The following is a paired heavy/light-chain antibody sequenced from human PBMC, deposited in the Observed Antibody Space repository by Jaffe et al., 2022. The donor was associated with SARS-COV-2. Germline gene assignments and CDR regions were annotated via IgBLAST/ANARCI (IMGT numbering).Heavy chain of an antibody. Sequence: QVQLVQSGAEVKKPGSSVKVSCKASGGTFSSYAISWVRQAPGQGLEWMGGIIPIFGTANYAQKFQGRVTITADESTSTAYMELSSLRSEDTAVYYCGAGYYNGYYYYYMDVWGKGTTVTVSS. CDR1: GGTFSSYA. CDR2: IIPIFGTA. J-gene: IGHJ6*03. D-gene: IGHD3-9*01. V-gene: IGHV1-69*01. CDR3: GAGYYNGYYYYYMDV.
Light chain of an antibody. CDR2: YAS. CDR3: HQSSSLPLT. V-gene: IGKV6-21*01. Sequence: EIVLTQSPDFQSVTPKEKVTITCRASQSIGSSLHWYQQKPDQSPKLLIKYASQSFSGVPSRFSGSGSGTDFTLTINSLEAEDAATYYCHQSSSLPLTFGGGTKVEIK. CDR1: QSIGSS. J-gene: IGKJ4*01.